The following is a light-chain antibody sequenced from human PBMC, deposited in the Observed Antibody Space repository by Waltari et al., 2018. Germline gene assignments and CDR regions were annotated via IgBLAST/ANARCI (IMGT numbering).Light chain of an antibody. CDR1: QSVSNY. Sequence: DIQMTQSTSSLSASVGDSITIICLASQSVSNYLNWYQQKPGKPPKLLIFGSSSLQSAVPSRFSGSGSGTDFTLTISSLQPEDFATYYCQQTDNVLYTFGQGTKLQI. CDR2: GSS. CDR3: QQTDNVLYT. V-gene: IGKV1-39*01. J-gene: IGKJ2*01.